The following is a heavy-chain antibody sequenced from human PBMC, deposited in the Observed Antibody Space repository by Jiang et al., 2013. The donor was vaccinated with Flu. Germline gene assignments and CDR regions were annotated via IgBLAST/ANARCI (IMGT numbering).Heavy chain of an antibody. Sequence: SGAEVKKPGSSVKVSCKASGGTFSSYAISWVRQAPGQGLEWMGGIIPIFGTANYAQKFQGRVTIIADESTSTAYMELSSLRSEDTAVYYCAKLRGYSGYDFYYYGMDVWGQGTTVTVSS. CDR2: IIPIFGTA. J-gene: IGHJ6*02. CDR1: GGTFSSYA. CDR3: AKLRGYSGYDFYYYGMDV. V-gene: IGHV1-69*01. D-gene: IGHD5-12*01.